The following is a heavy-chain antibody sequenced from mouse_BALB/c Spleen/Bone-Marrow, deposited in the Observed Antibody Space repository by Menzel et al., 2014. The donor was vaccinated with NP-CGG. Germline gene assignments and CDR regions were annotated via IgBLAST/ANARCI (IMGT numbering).Heavy chain of an antibody. CDR3: TREGAY. J-gene: IGHJ3*01. CDR1: GYTFNSYY. Sequence: VHLVESGAELVKPGASVKLSCKASGYTFNSYYMYWVKERPGQGLEWIGEINASNGDTNFNEKFKSKATMTVDKSSSTAYMQLSSLTSEDSAVYYCTREGAYWGQGTLVTVSA. V-gene: IGHV1S81*02. CDR2: INASNGDT.